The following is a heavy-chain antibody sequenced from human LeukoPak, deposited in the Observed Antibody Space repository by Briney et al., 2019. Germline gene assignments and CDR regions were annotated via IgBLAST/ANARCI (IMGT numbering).Heavy chain of an antibody. J-gene: IGHJ4*02. CDR2: ISYDGSDK. CDR1: GFTFSSYG. Sequence: GGSLRLSCAASGFTFSSYGMHWVRQAPGKGLEWVALISYDGSDKYYADSVKGRFTISRDNSKNTLFLQMNSLRAEDTAVYYCAKASSSSGGFGYYFDYWGQGALVTVSS. CDR3: AKASSSSGGFGYYFDY. V-gene: IGHV3-30*18. D-gene: IGHD6-19*01.